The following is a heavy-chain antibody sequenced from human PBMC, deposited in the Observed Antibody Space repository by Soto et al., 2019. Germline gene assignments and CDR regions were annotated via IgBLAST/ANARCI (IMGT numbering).Heavy chain of an antibody. CDR2: IYIGDSDT. CDR1: GYSFTTYW. CDR3: ARAATGTSHPDHFDY. V-gene: IGHV5-51*01. J-gene: IGHJ4*02. Sequence: PGESLKISCKGSGYSFTTYWIGWVRQLPAKGLEWMGIIYIGDSDTRYSPSFQGQVTISADKSISTAYLQWSSLEASDTAMYYCARAATGTSHPDHFDYWGQGTPVTVSS. D-gene: IGHD1-1*01.